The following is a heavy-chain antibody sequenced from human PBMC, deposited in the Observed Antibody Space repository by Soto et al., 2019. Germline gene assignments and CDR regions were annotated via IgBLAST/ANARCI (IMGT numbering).Heavy chain of an antibody. J-gene: IGHJ6*02. CDR2: IKQDGSEK. D-gene: IGHD3-10*01. CDR1: GFTFSSYW. V-gene: IGHV3-7*03. Sequence: EVQLVESGGGLVQPGGSLRLSCAASGFTFSSYWMSWVRQAPGKGLEWVANIKQDGSEKYYVDSVKGRFTISRDNAKNSLYLQMNSLRAEDTAVYYCARATQRAYGSGSYGYYYGMDVWGQGTTVTVSS. CDR3: ARATQRAYGSGSYGYYYGMDV.